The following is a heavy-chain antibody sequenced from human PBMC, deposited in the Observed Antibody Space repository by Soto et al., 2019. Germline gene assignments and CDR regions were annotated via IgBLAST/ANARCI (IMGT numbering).Heavy chain of an antibody. V-gene: IGHV1-69*02. CDR2: IIPILGIA. D-gene: IGHD3-16*01. Sequence: SVKVSCKASGGTFSSYTISWARQAPGQGLEWMGRIIPILGIANYAQRFQGRVTITADKSTSTAYMELSSLRSEDTAVYYCARAPQDDYIWGTPNYMDVWGKGTTVTVSS. J-gene: IGHJ6*03. CDR1: GGTFSSYT. CDR3: ARAPQDDYIWGTPNYMDV.